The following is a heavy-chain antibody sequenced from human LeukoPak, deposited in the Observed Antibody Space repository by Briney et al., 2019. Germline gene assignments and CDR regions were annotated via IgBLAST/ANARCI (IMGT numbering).Heavy chain of an antibody. CDR3: AGLVTTVTDPNWFDP. CDR2: INHSGST. V-gene: IGHV4-34*01. Sequence: SETLSLTCAVYGGSFSGYYWSWIRQPPGNGLEWIGEINHSGSTNYNPSLKSRVTISVDTSKNQFSLKLSSVTAADTAVYYCAGLVTTVTDPNWFDPWGQGTLVTVSS. D-gene: IGHD4-11*01. J-gene: IGHJ5*02. CDR1: GGSFSGYY.